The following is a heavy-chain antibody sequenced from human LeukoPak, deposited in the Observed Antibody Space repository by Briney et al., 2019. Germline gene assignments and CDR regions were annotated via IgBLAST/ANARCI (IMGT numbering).Heavy chain of an antibody. CDR1: GFSVSSNF. CDR3: ARDIAYNYDSSGYSYVY. CDR2: IYSGGST. D-gene: IGHD3-22*01. V-gene: IGHV3-53*01. Sequence: GGSLRLSXAASGFSVSSNFMSWVRQAPGKGLEWVSIIYSGGSTHYADSVKGRFTISRDNSKNTLYLQTSSLRAEDTAVYYCARDIAYNYDSSGYSYVYWGQGTLVTVSS. J-gene: IGHJ4*02.